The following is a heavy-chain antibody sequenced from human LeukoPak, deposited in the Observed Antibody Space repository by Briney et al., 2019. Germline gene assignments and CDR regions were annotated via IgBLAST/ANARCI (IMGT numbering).Heavy chain of an antibody. V-gene: IGHV1-69*13. Sequence: GASVKVSCKASGGTFSSYAISWVRQAPGQGLEWMGGIIPIFGTANYAQKFQGRVTITADESTSTAYMELSSLRVEDTAVYYCAKEGRSLQTYWGQGTLVTVSS. CDR1: GGTFSSYA. J-gene: IGHJ4*02. D-gene: IGHD4-11*01. CDR2: IIPIFGTA. CDR3: AKEGRSLQTY.